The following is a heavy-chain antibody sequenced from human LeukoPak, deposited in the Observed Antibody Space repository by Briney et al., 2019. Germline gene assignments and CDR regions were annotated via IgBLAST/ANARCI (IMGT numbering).Heavy chain of an antibody. Sequence: GASVKVSCKASGYTFTGYYLYWVRQAPGQGLEWMGRINPNSGGTNYAQKFQGRVTMTRDTSISTAYMELSSLTFEDTAVYYCARGPPNWGMVGYWGQGTLVTVSS. D-gene: IGHD7-27*01. CDR3: ARGPPNWGMVGY. CDR1: GYTFTGYY. CDR2: INPNSGGT. V-gene: IGHV1-2*06. J-gene: IGHJ4*02.